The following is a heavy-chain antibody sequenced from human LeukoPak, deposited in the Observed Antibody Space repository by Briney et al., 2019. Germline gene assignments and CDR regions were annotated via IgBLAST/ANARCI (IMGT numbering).Heavy chain of an antibody. CDR3: ARGGNRDLGVDY. J-gene: IGHJ4*02. D-gene: IGHD4-23*01. Sequence: SQTLSLTCAVSGGSISSGGYSWSWIRQPPGKGLEWIGYIYHSGSTYYNPSLKSRVTISVDRSKNQFSLKLSSVTAADTAVYYCARGGNRDLGVDYWAREPWSPSPQ. CDR2: IYHSGST. CDR1: GGSISSGGYS. V-gene: IGHV4-30-2*01.